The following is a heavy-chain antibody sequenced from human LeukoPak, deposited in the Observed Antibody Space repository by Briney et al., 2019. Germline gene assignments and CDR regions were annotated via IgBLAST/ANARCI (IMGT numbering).Heavy chain of an antibody. CDR3: AKDRGYSYGYDAFDI. J-gene: IGHJ3*02. V-gene: IGHV3-23*01. Sequence: GGSLRLSCAASGFTLSSCAMSWVREAPGKGLEWVSAISGSGGSIYYADSVKGRFTISRDNSKNTLYLQMNSLRAEDTAVYYCAKDRGYSYGYDAFDIWGQGTMVTVSS. CDR2: ISGSGGSI. CDR1: GFTLSSCA. D-gene: IGHD5-18*01.